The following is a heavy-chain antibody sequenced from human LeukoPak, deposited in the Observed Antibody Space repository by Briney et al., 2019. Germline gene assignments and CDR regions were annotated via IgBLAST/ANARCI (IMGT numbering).Heavy chain of an antibody. D-gene: IGHD6-13*01. CDR3: ARLETLVRLPDNWFDP. Sequence: GASVKVSCKASGGTFSSYAISWVRQAPGQGLGWMGRIIPILGIANYAQKFQGRVTITADKSTSTAYMELSSLRSEDTAVYYCARLETLVRLPDNWFDPWGQGTLVTVSS. CDR1: GGTFSSYA. CDR2: IIPILGIA. V-gene: IGHV1-69*04. J-gene: IGHJ5*02.